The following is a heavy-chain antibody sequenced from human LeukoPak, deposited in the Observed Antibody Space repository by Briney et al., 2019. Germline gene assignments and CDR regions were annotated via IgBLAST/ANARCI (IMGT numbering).Heavy chain of an antibody. CDR2: INEDGSTT. CDR3: ARDLGGRSGH. J-gene: IGHJ4*02. Sequence: GGSLRLSCAASGFTFSSNWMHWVRQAPGKRLVWVSRINEDGSTTNYADSVKGRSTIFRDNAKNTLYLQMNSLRAEDTAVYYCARDLGGRSGHWGQGTLVTVSS. CDR1: GFTFSSNW. D-gene: IGHD1-26*01. V-gene: IGHV3-74*01.